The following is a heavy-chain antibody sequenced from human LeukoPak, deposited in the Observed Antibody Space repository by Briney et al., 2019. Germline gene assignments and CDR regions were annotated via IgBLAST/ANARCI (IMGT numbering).Heavy chain of an antibody. V-gene: IGHV4-61*01. J-gene: IGHJ4*02. CDR2: IYDSGST. Sequence: SETLSLTCTVSGGPVSSGSYYWSWIRQPPGKGLEWIGYIYDSGSTNYNPSLKSRVTISVDTSKNQFSLKLSSVTAADTAVYYCARDPSGYFNYWGQGTLVTVSS. D-gene: IGHD3-22*01. CDR3: ARDPSGYFNY. CDR1: GGPVSSGSYY.